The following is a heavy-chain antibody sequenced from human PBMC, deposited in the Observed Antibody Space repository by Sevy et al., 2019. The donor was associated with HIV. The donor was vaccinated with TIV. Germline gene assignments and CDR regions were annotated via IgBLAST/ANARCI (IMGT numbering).Heavy chain of an antibody. V-gene: IGHV4-61*01. CDR1: GGSVGSGIYY. CDR3: ARGYSRTYISPFGF. J-gene: IGHJ4*02. CDR2: IFRSGIL. Sequence: SETLSLTCTVSGGSVGSGIYYWSWIRQPPGRELEFIGYIFRSGILNYNPSLRSRVTMSVDTSKNQFSLRLTSVTAVDTAVYYCARGYSRTYISPFGFWGQGTLVTVSS. D-gene: IGHD5-12*01.